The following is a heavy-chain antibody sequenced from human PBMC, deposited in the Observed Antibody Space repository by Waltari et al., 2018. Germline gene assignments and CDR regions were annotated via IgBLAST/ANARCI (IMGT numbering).Heavy chain of an antibody. Sequence: EVHLVESGGGLVQPGGSLRLSCAASGFTVSNNYMNWVRQAPGKGPECVSGNYSGGNTYYADSVRGRFTISSDNAKTTRYRQMVSLRAEDTAVYYCARDSHHPSQQLGFDPGGQGTLVTVSS. CDR2: NYSGGNT. J-gene: IGHJ5*02. CDR3: ARDSHHPSQQLGFDP. CDR1: GFTVSNNY. D-gene: IGHD3-10*01. V-gene: IGHV3-66*01.